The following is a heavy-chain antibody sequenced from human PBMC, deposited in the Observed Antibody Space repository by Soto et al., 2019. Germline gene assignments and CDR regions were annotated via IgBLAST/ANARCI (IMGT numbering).Heavy chain of an antibody. CDR2: IYWDDDK. V-gene: IGHV2-5*02. D-gene: IGHD6-19*01. CDR1: GFSLSSTRMA. CDR3: AHIVVAGLGYYFDY. J-gene: IGHJ4*02. Sequence: QITLKESGPTLVKPTQTLTLTCTFSGFSLSSTRMAVGWIRQPPGKALEWLALIYWDDDKGYSPFLKSRLTITKDTSKNQVFLTMSNMDHVDTARYYCAHIVVAGLGYYFDYWGQGTLLTVSS.